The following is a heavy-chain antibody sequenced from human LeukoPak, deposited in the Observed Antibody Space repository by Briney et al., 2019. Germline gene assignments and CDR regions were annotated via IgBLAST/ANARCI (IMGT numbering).Heavy chain of an antibody. V-gene: IGHV3-72*01. J-gene: IGHJ6*03. CDR2: TRNKANSYTT. CDR1: GFTFSSYS. CDR3: AREEALWFGLTGDYYMDV. Sequence: GGSLRLSCEASGFTFSSYSMNWVRQAPGKGLEWVGRTRNKANSYTTEYAASVKGRFTISRDDSKNSLYLQMNSLKTEDTAVYYCAREEALWFGLTGDYYMDVWGKGTTVTISS. D-gene: IGHD3-10*01.